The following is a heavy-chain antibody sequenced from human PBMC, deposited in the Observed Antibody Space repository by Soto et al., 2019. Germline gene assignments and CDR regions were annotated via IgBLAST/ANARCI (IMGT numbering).Heavy chain of an antibody. V-gene: IGHV3-23*01. D-gene: IGHD4-17*01. Sequence: PGGSLRRSCVGSGFSFSSYAMSWVRQVPGKGLEWVSSISDAAGSAYYVDSVKGRFTISRDNSKKTLYLQMNSLRAEDSAVYYCARPYGGKIGDAPDLWGPGTMVTV. CDR2: ISDAAGSA. CDR1: GFSFSSYA. CDR3: ARPYGGKIGDAPDL. J-gene: IGHJ3*01.